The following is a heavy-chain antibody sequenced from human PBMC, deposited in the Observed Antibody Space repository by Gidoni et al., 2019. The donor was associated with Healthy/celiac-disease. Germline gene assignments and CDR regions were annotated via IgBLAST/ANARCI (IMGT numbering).Heavy chain of an antibody. CDR2: ISYDGSNK. CDR1: GFPFSSYA. Sequence: QVQLVESGGGVVQPGRSLRLSCAASGFPFSSYAMHWVRQAPGKGLEWVAVISYDGSNKYYADSVKGRFTISRDNSKNTLYLQMNSLRAEDTAVYYCARDLVAGDIVVVPAAYVPDLWGRGTLVTVSS. J-gene: IGHJ2*01. D-gene: IGHD2-2*01. CDR3: ARDLVAGDIVVVPAAYVPDL. V-gene: IGHV3-30-3*01.